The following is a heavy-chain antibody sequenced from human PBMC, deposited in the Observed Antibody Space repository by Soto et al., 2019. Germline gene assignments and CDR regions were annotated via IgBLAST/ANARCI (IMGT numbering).Heavy chain of an antibody. D-gene: IGHD6-19*01. CDR2: IYSTGGT. Sequence: EVQVVESGGGLVQPGGSLRLSCAASGFSVSTNDLSWVRQAPGKGLEWVSMIYSTGGTYFADSVKGRFTISRHNSDNTLSLQMNSLRPDYTAVYYCARHRGGWYNTWYFDLWGRGTLVTVSS. CDR1: GFSVSTND. V-gene: IGHV3-53*04. CDR3: ARHRGGWYNTWYFDL. J-gene: IGHJ2*01.